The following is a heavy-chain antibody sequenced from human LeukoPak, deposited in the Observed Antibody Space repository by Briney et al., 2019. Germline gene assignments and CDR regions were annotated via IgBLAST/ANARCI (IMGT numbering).Heavy chain of an antibody. CDR3: ARRLYGSGSSNAFDI. J-gene: IGHJ3*02. D-gene: IGHD3-10*01. Sequence: SGPTLVNPTQTLTLTCTFSGFSLSTSEVGVGWIRQPPGKALEWLALIYWNDDKRYRPSLKSRLTITKDISKNQVVLTMTNMDPVDTATYYCARRLYGSGSSNAFDIWGQGTMVTVSS. CDR2: IYWNDDK. CDR1: GFSLSTSEVG. V-gene: IGHV2-5*01.